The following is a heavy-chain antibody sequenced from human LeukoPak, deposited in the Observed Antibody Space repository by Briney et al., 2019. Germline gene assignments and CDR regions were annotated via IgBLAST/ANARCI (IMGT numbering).Heavy chain of an antibody. J-gene: IGHJ5*02. CDR2: MNPNSGNT. Sequence: GASVKVSCKASGYTFTSYDINWVRQATGLGLEWMGWMNPNSGNTGYAQKFQGRVTITRNTSISTAYMELSSLRSEDTAVYYCAREGSAVATYNWFDPWGQGTLVTVSS. V-gene: IGHV1-8*01. D-gene: IGHD5-12*01. CDR3: AREGSAVATYNWFDP. CDR1: GYTFTSYD.